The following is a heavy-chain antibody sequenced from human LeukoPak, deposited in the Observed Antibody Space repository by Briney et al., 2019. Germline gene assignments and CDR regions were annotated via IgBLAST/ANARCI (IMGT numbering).Heavy chain of an antibody. V-gene: IGHV4-34*01. CDR2: INHSGST. Sequence: PSETLSLTCAVSGGSFSGYYWSWIRQPPGKGLEWIGEINHSGSTNYNPSLKSRVTISVDTSKNQFALKLSSVTAADTAVYYCARKFTSMVRGVITFDWGQGTLVTVSS. CDR3: ARKFTSMVRGVITFD. D-gene: IGHD3-10*01. J-gene: IGHJ4*02. CDR1: GGSFSGYY.